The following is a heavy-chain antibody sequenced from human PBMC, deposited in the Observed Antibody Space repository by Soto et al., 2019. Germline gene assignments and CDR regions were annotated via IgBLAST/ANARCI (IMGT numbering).Heavy chain of an antibody. CDR2: ISGRGDDGFT. CDR1: GFTFDDYA. D-gene: IGHD3-10*01. V-gene: IGHV3-23*01. CDR3: AKDQAGLSGGSESPNLFDY. J-gene: IGHJ4*02. Sequence: GGSLRLSCAASGFTFDDYAMSWVRQAPGKGLEWVSAISGRGDDGFTYYAASVKGRFTISRDNSKNTLYLQMNRLRPEDTAIYYCAKDQAGLSGGSESPNLFDYWGQGTLVTVSS.